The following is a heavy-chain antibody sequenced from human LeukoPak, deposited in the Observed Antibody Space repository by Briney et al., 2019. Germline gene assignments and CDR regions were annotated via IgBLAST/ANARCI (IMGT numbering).Heavy chain of an antibody. Sequence: SETLSFTCTVSGGSISSYYWSWIRQPPGKGLEWIGYIYYSGSNNYNPSLKSRVTISVDTSKNQFYVKLSSVTAADTAVYYCARETGSYYGYYFDYWGQGTLVTVSS. V-gene: IGHV4-59*01. CDR2: IYYSGSN. CDR3: ARETGSYYGYYFDY. D-gene: IGHD1-26*01. CDR1: GGSISSYY. J-gene: IGHJ4*02.